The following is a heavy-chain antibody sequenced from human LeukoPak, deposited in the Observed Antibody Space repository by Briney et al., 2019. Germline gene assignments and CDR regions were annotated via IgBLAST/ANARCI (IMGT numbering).Heavy chain of an antibody. CDR2: ISYSGDT. CDR1: GGSINSGDSH. V-gene: IGHV4-30-4*01. Sequence: SQTLSLTCAVSGGSINSGDSHWSWIRQPPGKGLEWIGYISYSGDTSYNPSLKSRVTIALDTSKNHFSLQLTSVTAADTAVYYCVRVITGTSAYDYWGQGTLVTVSS. CDR3: VRVITGTSAYDY. J-gene: IGHJ4*02. D-gene: IGHD1-20*01.